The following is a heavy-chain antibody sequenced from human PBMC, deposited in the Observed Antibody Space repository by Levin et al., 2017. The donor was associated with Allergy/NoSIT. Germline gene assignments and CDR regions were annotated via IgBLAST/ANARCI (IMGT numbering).Heavy chain of an antibody. Sequence: GESLKISCAASGFTFSDHYMDWVRHAPGKGLEWVGRTRNRANGYTTEYAASVKGRFTISRDDSKNSLYLQMNSLKTEDTAVYYCTRRVSGGGWQSDYWGQGTLVTVSS. V-gene: IGHV3-72*01. CDR1: GFTFSDHY. CDR2: TRNRANGYTT. J-gene: IGHJ4*02. CDR3: TRRVSGGGWQSDY. D-gene: IGHD6-19*01.